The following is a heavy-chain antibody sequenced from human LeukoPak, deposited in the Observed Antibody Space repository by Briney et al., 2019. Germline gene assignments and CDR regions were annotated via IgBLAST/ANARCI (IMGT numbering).Heavy chain of an antibody. CDR2: IYYSGST. Sequence: PSETLSLTCTVSGGSISSGGYYWSWIRQHPGKGLEWIGYIYYSGSTYYNPSLKSRVTISVDTSKNQFSLKLSSVTAADTAVYYCARRGMRYGYFDYWGQGTLVTVSS. CDR3: ARRGMRYGYFDY. CDR1: GGSISSGGYY. D-gene: IGHD2-8*01. J-gene: IGHJ4*02. V-gene: IGHV4-31*03.